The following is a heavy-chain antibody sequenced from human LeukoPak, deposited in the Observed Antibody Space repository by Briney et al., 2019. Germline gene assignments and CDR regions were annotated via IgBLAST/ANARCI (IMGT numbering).Heavy chain of an antibody. D-gene: IGHD6-19*01. CDR3: ARDRGGSGWTRRDKWFDP. CDR1: GGSISSGGYY. Sequence: SQTLSLTCTVSGGSISSGGYYWSWIRQHPGKGLEWIGYIYYSGSTYYDPSLKSRVTISVDTSKNQFSLKLSSVTAADTAVYYCARDRGGSGWTRRDKWFDPWGQGTLVTVSS. CDR2: IYYSGST. V-gene: IGHV4-31*03. J-gene: IGHJ5*02.